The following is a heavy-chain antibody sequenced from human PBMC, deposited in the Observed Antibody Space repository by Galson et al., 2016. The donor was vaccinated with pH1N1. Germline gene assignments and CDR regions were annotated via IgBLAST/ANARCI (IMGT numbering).Heavy chain of an antibody. V-gene: IGHV3-30*18. J-gene: IGHJ5*02. CDR1: GFTFSSYG. D-gene: IGHD3-10*01. CDR2: ISYDGSKK. CDR3: AKPIYGSGGFYP. Sequence: SLRLSCAASGFTFSSYGMHWVRQAPGKGLEWVAVISYDGSKKYYADSVKGRFTISRDNSKNTLCLQMNSLRAEDTAVYYCAKPIYGSGGFYPLGQGTLVTVSS.